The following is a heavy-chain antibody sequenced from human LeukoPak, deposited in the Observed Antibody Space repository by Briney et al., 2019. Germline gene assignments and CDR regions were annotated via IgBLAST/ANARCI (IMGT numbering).Heavy chain of an antibody. CDR1: GVSIFSSY. J-gene: IGHJ3*02. CDR2: VHYSGST. V-gene: IGHV4-59*01. Sequence: SETLSLTCTVSGVSIFSSYWNWVRQPPGKGLEWIGYVHYSGSTNYNPSLKSRVTISVDTSKNQFSLKLSSVTAADTAVYYCARYRPDDAFDIWGQGTMVTVSS. CDR3: ARYRPDDAFDI. D-gene: IGHD6-6*01.